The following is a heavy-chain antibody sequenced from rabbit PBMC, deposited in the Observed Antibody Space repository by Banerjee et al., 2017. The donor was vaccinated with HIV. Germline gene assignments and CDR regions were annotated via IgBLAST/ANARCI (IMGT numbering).Heavy chain of an antibody. D-gene: IGHD2-1*01. V-gene: IGHV1S45*01. CDR2: IYAGSGST. CDR1: GFSFSSDYD. Sequence: QEQLEESGGDLVKPEGSLTLSCKASGFSFSSDYDMCWVRQAPGKGLEWIACIYAGSGSTYYANWAKGRFTISKTSSTTVTLQMTSLTVADTATYFCLRNIGGVYGLWGPGTLVTVS. CDR3: LRNIGGVYGL. J-gene: IGHJ4*01.